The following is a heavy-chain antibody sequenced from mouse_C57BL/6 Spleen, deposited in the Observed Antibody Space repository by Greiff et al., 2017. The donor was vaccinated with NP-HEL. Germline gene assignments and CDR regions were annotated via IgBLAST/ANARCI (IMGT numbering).Heavy chain of an antibody. V-gene: IGHV1-50*01. J-gene: IGHJ2*01. CDR3: ARGDSSGYRY. CDR2: IDPSDSYT. D-gene: IGHD3-2*02. CDR1: GYTFTSYW. Sequence: QVQLQQPGAELVKPGASVKLSCKASGYTFTSYWMQWVKQRPGQGLEWIGEIDPSDSYTNYNQKFKGKATLTVDTSSSTAYMQLGSLTSEDAAVYYCARGDSSGYRYWGQGTTLTVAS.